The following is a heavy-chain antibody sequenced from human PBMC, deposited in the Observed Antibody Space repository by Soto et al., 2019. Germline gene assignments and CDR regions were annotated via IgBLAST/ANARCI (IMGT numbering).Heavy chain of an antibody. CDR1: GGSISSGDYY. CDR2: IYHTGIT. J-gene: IGHJ5*02. V-gene: IGHV4-30-4*01. Sequence: QVQLQESGPGLVKPSQTLSLTCTVSGGSISSGDYYWSWIRQPPGKGLEWIGYIYHTGITFYNPSLKSRVTLSVDTSKNQPSLKLKSVTAADTAVYYCATYVVPTAIGMGYFDPWSQGTLVTVSS. D-gene: IGHD2-21*02. CDR3: ATYVVPTAIGMGYFDP.